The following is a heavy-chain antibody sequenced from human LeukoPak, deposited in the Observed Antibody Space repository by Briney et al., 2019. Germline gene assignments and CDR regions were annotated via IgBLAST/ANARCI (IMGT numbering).Heavy chain of an antibody. CDR1: GFTSFTYA. V-gene: IGHV3-33*01. CDR3: ARDPTYYYGSGKDDYYFDY. CDR2: IWYDGSNK. D-gene: IGHD3-10*01. Sequence: GGSLRLSCVGSGFTSFTYAMHWVRQAPGKGLEWVAVIWYDGSNKYYADSVKGRFTISRDNSKNTLYLQMNSLRAEDTAVYYCARDPTYYYGSGKDDYYFDYWGQGTLVTVSS. J-gene: IGHJ4*02.